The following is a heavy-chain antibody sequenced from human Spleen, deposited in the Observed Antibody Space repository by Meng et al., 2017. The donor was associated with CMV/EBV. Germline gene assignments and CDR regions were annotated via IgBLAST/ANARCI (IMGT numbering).Heavy chain of an antibody. CDR2: IWYDGSNK. CDR1: GFTFSSYA. J-gene: IGHJ6*02. CDR3: AKAVWFGGGGYGMDV. Sequence: GESLKISCAASGFTFSSYAMHWVRQAPGKGLEWVAVIWYDGSNKYYADSVKGRFTISRDRPKSTVYLQMNSLRAEDTAVYYCAKAVWFGGGGYGMDVWGRGTTVTVSS. D-gene: IGHD3-10*01. V-gene: IGHV3-33*03.